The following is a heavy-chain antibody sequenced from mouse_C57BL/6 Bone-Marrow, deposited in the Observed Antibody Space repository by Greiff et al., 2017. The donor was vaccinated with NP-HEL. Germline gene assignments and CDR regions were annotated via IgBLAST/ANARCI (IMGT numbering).Heavy chain of an antibody. CDR2: IHPNSGST. D-gene: IGHD2-5*01. CDR1: GYTFTSYW. Sequence: VQLQQSGAELVKPGASVKLSCKASGYTFTSYWMHWVKQRPGQGLEWIGMIHPNSGSTNYNEKFKSKATLTVDKSSSTAYMQLSSLTSEDSAVYYCASSYYSNSAWFAYWGQGTLVTVSA. CDR3: ASSYYSNSAWFAY. J-gene: IGHJ3*01. V-gene: IGHV1-64*01.